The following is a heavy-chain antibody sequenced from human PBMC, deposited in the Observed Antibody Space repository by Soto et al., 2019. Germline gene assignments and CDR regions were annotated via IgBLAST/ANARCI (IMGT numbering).Heavy chain of an antibody. CDR1: GGSIRSGYYY. CDR3: ARLTPGYSSGWFIDY. J-gene: IGHJ4*02. Sequence: SETLSLTCPVSGGSIRSGYYYWSWIRQPPEKGLEWIGYIYYSGSTYYNPSLKSRVTISVDTSKNQFSLKLSSVTAADTAVYYCARLTPGYSSGWFIDYWGQGTLVTVSS. D-gene: IGHD6-19*01. CDR2: IYYSGST. V-gene: IGHV4-30-4*01.